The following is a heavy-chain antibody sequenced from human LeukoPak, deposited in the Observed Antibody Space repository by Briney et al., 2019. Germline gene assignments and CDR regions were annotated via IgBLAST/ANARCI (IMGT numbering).Heavy chain of an antibody. CDR3: ARAPMAITTSAFPDASDF. V-gene: IGHV4-59*11. J-gene: IGHJ3*01. D-gene: IGHD5-12*01. Sequence: SETLSLTCTVSGGSISSHYWSWIRQPPGKGLEWIGYIYYSGSTNYNPSLKSRVTISVDTSKNQFSLKLSSPAAADPAVYYCARAPMAITTSAFPDASDFWGQGTMVTVSS. CDR1: GGSISSHY. CDR2: IYYSGST.